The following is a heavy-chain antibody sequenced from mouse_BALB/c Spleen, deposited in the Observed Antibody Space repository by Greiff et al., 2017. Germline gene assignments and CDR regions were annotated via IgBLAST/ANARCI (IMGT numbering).Heavy chain of an antibody. CDR1: GYTFTDYA. D-gene: IGHD1-2*01. J-gene: IGHJ1*01. CDR2: ISTYYGDA. V-gene: IGHV1S137*01. CDR3: ARTTGTYFDV. Sequence: QVQLQQSGAELVRPGVSVKISCKGSGYTFTDYAMHWVKQSHAKSLEWIGVISTYYGDASYNQKFKGKATMTVDKSSSTAYMELARLTSEDSAIYYCARTTGTYFDVWGAGTTVTVSS.